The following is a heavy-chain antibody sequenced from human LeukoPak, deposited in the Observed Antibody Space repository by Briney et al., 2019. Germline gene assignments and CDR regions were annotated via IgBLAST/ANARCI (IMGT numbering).Heavy chain of an antibody. CDR2: IIPILGIA. V-gene: IGHV1-69*04. D-gene: IGHD3-3*01. CDR1: GGTFSSYA. Sequence: ASVKVSCKASGGTFSSYAIGWVRQAPGQGLEWMGRIIPILGIANYAQKFQGRVTITADKSTSTAYMELSSLRSEDTAVYYCARVDTIFGVGSNYYYYGMDVWGQGTTVTVSS. CDR3: ARVDTIFGVGSNYYYYGMDV. J-gene: IGHJ6*02.